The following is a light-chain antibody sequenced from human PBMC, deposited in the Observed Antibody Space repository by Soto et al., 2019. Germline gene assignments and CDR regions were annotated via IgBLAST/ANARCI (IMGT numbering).Light chain of an antibody. CDR3: CSYAGSSWV. V-gene: IGLV2-23*01. Sequence: QSALTQPASVSGSPGQSITISCTGTSSDVGRYNLVSWYQQHPGKVPKLMIYEGNKRPSGVSNRFAASKSGNTASLTISGLQGEDEADYYCCSYAGSSWVFGGGTQLTVL. J-gene: IGLJ3*02. CDR1: SSDVGRYNL. CDR2: EGN.